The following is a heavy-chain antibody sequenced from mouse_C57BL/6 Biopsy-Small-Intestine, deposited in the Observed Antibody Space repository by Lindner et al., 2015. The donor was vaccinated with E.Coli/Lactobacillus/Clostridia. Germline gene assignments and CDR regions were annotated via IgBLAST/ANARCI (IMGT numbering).Heavy chain of an antibody. J-gene: IGHJ1*03. D-gene: IGHD1-2*01. CDR3: ARRPRGTAWYFDV. V-gene: IGHV1-39*01. Sequence: VQLQESGPELVKPGASVKISCKASGYSFTDYNMNWVKQSNGKSLEWIGLISPNYGTTSYNQKFKGKATLTVDQSSSTAYMQLNSLTSEDSAVYYCARRPRGTAWYFDVWGTGTTVTVSS. CDR1: GYSFTDYN. CDR2: ISPNYGTT.